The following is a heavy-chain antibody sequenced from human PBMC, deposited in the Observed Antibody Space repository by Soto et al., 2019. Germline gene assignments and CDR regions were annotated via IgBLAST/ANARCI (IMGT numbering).Heavy chain of an antibody. V-gene: IGHV1-69*01. CDR3: ARGTYCGSNCFFAREY. J-gene: IGHJ4*02. CDR2: INPMSRTA. CDR1: GDTSTTYV. Sequence: VQLVQSGAEVKKPGSSVKVSCKASGDTSTTYVTSWVRQAPGQGPEWIGGINPMSRTAKYSEKYNGRVTITADEATRTAYLDLTSIRFEDTAVYFCARGTYCGSNCFFAREYWGQGTLVTVSS. D-gene: IGHD2-21*01.